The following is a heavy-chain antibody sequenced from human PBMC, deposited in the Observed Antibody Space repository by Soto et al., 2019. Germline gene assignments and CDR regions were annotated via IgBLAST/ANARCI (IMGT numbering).Heavy chain of an antibody. Sequence: EVQLLESGGGLVQPGGSLRLSCAASGFTFSSYAMSWVRQAPGKGLEWVSAVSGSGGSTYYADSVKGRFIISRDNSKNTLYLQMNRLRAEDTAVYYCAKDWIPYCSDCSCYSKAFDIWGPVTMVTVSS. CDR3: AKDWIPYCSDCSCYSKAFDI. D-gene: IGHD2-15*01. J-gene: IGHJ3*02. CDR2: VSGSGGST. CDR1: GFTFSSYA. V-gene: IGHV3-23*01.